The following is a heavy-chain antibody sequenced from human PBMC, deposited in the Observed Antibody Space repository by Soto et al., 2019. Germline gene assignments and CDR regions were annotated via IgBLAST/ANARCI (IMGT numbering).Heavy chain of an antibody. Sequence: GGSLRLSCAASGFTFSSYGMHWVRQAPGKGLEWVAVISYDGSNKYYADSVKGRFAISRDNSKNTLYLQMNSLRAEDTAVYYCALLRFLEWLSLGYYYGMDVWGQGTTVTVSS. D-gene: IGHD3-3*01. CDR3: ALLRFLEWLSLGYYYGMDV. V-gene: IGHV3-30*03. J-gene: IGHJ6*02. CDR1: GFTFSSYG. CDR2: ISYDGSNK.